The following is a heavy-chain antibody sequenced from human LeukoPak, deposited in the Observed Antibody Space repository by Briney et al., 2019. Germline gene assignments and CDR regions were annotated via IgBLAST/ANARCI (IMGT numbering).Heavy chain of an antibody. CDR1: GYTLTELS. J-gene: IGHJ4*02. CDR2: FDPEDGET. CDR3: ATQPAGLIFGVAGHHYYFDY. Sequence: ASVKVSCKVSGYTLTELSMHWVRQAPGKGLEWMGGFDPEDGETIYAQKFQGRVTMTEDTSTDTAYMELSSLRSEDAAVYYCATQPAGLIFGVAGHHYYFDYWGQGTLVTVSS. V-gene: IGHV1-24*01. D-gene: IGHD3-3*01.